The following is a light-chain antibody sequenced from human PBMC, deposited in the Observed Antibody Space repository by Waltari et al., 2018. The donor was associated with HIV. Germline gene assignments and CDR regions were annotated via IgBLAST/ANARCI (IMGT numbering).Light chain of an antibody. CDR1: SSDVGGYNY. CDR3: RPYADSCV. Sequence: QSALTQPRSVSGSPGQSVTISCTGTSSDVGGYNYVSRYQQHPGNAPKLMMYDVSKRPSGVPYRSYASQSGNTASLTSSGLQAEDAADYYCRPYADSCVFGTGTKVTVL. CDR2: DVS. J-gene: IGLJ1*01. V-gene: IGLV2-11*01.